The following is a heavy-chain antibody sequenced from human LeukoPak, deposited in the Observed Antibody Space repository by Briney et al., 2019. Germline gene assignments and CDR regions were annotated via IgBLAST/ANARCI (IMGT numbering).Heavy chain of an antibody. CDR1: GGSISSYY. V-gene: IGHV4-59*01. D-gene: IGHD3-3*01. CDR3: ARVNYDFWSGYPGGMDV. J-gene: IGHJ6*02. CDR2: IYYSGST. Sequence: KTSETLSLTCTVSGGSISSYYWSWIRQPPGKGLEWIGYIYYSGSTNYNPSLKSRVTISVDTSKNQFSLKLSSVTAADTAVYYCARVNYDFWSGYPGGMDVWGQGTTVTVSS.